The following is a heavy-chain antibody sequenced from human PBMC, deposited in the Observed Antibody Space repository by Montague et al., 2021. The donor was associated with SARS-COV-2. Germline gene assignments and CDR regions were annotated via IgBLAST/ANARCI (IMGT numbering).Heavy chain of an antibody. CDR1: GGSFSDYY. D-gene: IGHD2-8*01. J-gene: IGHJ5*02. V-gene: IGHV4-34*01. CDR3: ARGVVTIHMLRIVMAGASNWFDP. Sequence: SETLSLTCAVYGGSFSDYYWSWIRHSPRPGLEWIGEINHIGTTNYNPSPKSRVSISKDTSKNKISLWLNSVTAADTAAYYCARGVVTIHMLRIVMAGASNWFDPWGQGTLVTVSS. CDR2: INHIGTT.